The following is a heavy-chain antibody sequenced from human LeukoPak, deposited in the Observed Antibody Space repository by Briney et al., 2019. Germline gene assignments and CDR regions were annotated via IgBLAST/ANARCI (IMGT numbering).Heavy chain of an antibody. J-gene: IGHJ5*02. Sequence: PSETLSLTCAVYGGSFSGYYWSWIRQPPGKGLEWIGEINHSGSTNYNPSLKSRVTISVDTSKNQFSLKLSSVTAADTAVYSCARGSAVVAANNWFDPWGQGTLVTVSS. D-gene: IGHD2-15*01. CDR2: INHSGST. V-gene: IGHV4-34*01. CDR3: ARGSAVVAANNWFDP. CDR1: GGSFSGYY.